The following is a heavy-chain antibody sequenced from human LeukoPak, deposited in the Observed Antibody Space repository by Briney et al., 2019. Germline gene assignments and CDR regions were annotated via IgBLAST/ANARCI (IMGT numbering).Heavy chain of an antibody. V-gene: IGHV5-10-1*01. CDR1: GYSFTSYW. CDR2: VDPSDSYT. J-gene: IGHJ5*02. Sequence: GESPRISCKGSGYSFTSYWISWVRQMPGKGLEWMGRVDPSDSYTNYSPSFQGHVTISADKSISTAYLQWSSLKASDTAMYYCAFMVRGVITWFDPWGQGTLVTVSS. D-gene: IGHD3-10*01. CDR3: AFMVRGVITWFDP.